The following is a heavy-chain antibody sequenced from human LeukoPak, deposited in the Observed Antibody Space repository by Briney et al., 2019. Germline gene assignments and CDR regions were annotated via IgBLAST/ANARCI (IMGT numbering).Heavy chain of an antibody. J-gene: IGHJ4*02. Sequence: GGSLRLSWAASGXTFSTYAVSWVRQAPGKGLEWVSSISGNGGSAYYTDSVKGRFTISRDNSKNTLYLQMNSLRAEDTAVYYCAKDLPTVNTWIYFDYWGQGTLVTVSS. CDR1: GXTFSTYA. CDR3: AKDLPTVNTWIYFDY. CDR2: ISGNGGSA. V-gene: IGHV3-23*01. D-gene: IGHD4-17*01.